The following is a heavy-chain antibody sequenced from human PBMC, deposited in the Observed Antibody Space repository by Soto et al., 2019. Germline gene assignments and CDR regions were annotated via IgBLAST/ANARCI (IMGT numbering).Heavy chain of an antibody. J-gene: IGHJ4*02. V-gene: IGHV1-18*01. Sequence: ASVKVACKASCYTFTSDGIIWVRQAPGQGLEWMGWISAYNGNTNYAQKLQGIVTMTTDTSTSTAYMEVRRLRSAATAVYYCERALAPVDYWGQGTLVTVSS. CDR2: ISAYNGNT. CDR3: ERALAPVDY. CDR1: CYTFTSDG.